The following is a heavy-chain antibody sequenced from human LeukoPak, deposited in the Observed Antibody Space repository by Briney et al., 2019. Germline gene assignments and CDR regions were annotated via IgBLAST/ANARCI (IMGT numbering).Heavy chain of an antibody. D-gene: IGHD6-13*01. Sequence: ASVKVSCKASGYTFTSYGISWVRQAPGQGLEWMGWISAYNGNTNYAQKLQGRVTMTTDTSTSTAYMELRSLRSDDTAVHYCARTHSSSWYRANWFDPWGQGTLVTVSS. CDR3: ARTHSSSWYRANWFDP. V-gene: IGHV1-18*01. CDR2: ISAYNGNT. CDR1: GYTFTSYG. J-gene: IGHJ5*02.